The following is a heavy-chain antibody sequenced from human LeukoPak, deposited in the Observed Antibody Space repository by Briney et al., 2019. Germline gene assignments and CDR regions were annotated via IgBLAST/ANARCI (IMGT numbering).Heavy chain of an antibody. D-gene: IGHD2-2*01. CDR1: GGSISSYY. J-gene: IGHJ6*03. V-gene: IGHV4-59*01. Sequence: SETLSLTCTVSGGSISSYYWSWIRQPPGKGLEWIGYIYYSGSTNYNPSLTSRVTISVDTSKNQFSLKLSSVTAADTAVYYCAREASYCSSTSCYLHYMDVWGKGTTVTVSS. CDR3: AREASYCSSTSCYLHYMDV. CDR2: IYYSGST.